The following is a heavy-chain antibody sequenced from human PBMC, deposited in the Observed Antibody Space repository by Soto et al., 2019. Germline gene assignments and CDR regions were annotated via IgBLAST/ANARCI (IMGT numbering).Heavy chain of an antibody. CDR2: IYHSGST. V-gene: IGHV4-4*02. CDR1: GGSISSSNW. J-gene: IGHJ6*02. CDR3: ARDHITIFGVVIKQDYYYYYGMDV. D-gene: IGHD3-3*01. Sequence: QVQLQESGPGLVKPSGTLSLTCAVSGGSISSSNWWSWVRQPPGKGLEWIGEIYHSGSTNYNPSLKIRVTISVDKSKNQFSLKLSSVTAADTAVYYCARDHITIFGVVIKQDYYYYYGMDVWGQGTTVTVSS.